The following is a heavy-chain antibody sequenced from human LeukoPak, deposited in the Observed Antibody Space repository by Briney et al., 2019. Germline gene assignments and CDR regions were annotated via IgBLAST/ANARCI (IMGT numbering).Heavy chain of an antibody. J-gene: IGHJ4*02. CDR2: IIPIFGTA. CDR1: GGTFSSYA. D-gene: IGHD6-13*01. Sequence: SVKVSCKASGGTFSSYAISWVRQAPGQGLEWMGGIIPIFGTANYAQKFQGRVTMTTDTSTSTAYMELRSLRSDDTAVYYCARSSSWYGGSGYWGQGTLVTVSS. V-gene: IGHV1-69*05. CDR3: ARSSSWYGGSGY.